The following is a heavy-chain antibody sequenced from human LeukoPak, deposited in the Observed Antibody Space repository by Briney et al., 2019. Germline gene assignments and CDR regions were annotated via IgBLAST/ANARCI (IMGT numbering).Heavy chain of an antibody. CDR2: IYPGDSDT. Sequence: GESLKISCKGSGYSFTSYWIGWVRQMPGKGLEWMGIIYPGDSDTRYSPSFQGQVTISADKSISTAYLQWSSLKASDTAMYYCVRLGGGEDIVVVPAAYYYYYYMDVWGKGTTVTVSS. J-gene: IGHJ6*03. V-gene: IGHV5-51*01. CDR3: VRLGGGEDIVVVPAAYYYYYYMDV. CDR1: GYSFTSYW. D-gene: IGHD2-2*01.